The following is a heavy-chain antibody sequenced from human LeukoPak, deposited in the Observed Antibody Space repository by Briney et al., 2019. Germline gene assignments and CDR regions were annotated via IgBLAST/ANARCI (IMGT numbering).Heavy chain of an antibody. V-gene: IGHV4-4*07. J-gene: IGHJ4*02. CDR2: IYTSGST. Sequence: VKPSETLSLTCTVSGGSISSYYWSWIRQPAGKGLELIGRIYTSGSTNYNPSLKSRVTMSVDTSKNQFSLKLSSVTAADTAVYYCARDPGYDSSGYYYVGFDYWGQGTLVTVSS. D-gene: IGHD3-22*01. CDR1: GGSISSYY. CDR3: ARDPGYDSSGYYYVGFDY.